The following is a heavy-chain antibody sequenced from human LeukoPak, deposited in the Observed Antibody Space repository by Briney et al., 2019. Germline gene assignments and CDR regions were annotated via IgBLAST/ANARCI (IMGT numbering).Heavy chain of an antibody. CDR3: ARGPYSGSYVRVPFDY. Sequence: GGSLRLSCAASGFAFSSYAMHWVRQAPGKGLEWVAVISYDGSNKYYADSVKGRFTISRDNSKNTLYLQMNSLRAEDTAVYYCARGPYSGSYVRVPFDYWGQGTLVTVSS. V-gene: IGHV3-30*04. D-gene: IGHD1-26*01. J-gene: IGHJ4*02. CDR1: GFAFSSYA. CDR2: ISYDGSNK.